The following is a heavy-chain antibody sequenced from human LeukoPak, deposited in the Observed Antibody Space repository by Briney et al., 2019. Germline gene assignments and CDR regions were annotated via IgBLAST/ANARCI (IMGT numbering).Heavy chain of an antibody. CDR1: GFTFDDYA. Sequence: PGGSLRLPCAASGFTFDDYAMHWVRQAPGKGLEWVSGISWNSGSIGYADSVKGRFTISRDNAKNSLYLQMNSLRAEDTALYYCAKGEVLGYCSGGSCYSEYFQHWGQGTLVTVSS. V-gene: IGHV3-9*01. D-gene: IGHD2-15*01. CDR2: ISWNSGSI. J-gene: IGHJ1*01. CDR3: AKGEVLGYCSGGSCYSEYFQH.